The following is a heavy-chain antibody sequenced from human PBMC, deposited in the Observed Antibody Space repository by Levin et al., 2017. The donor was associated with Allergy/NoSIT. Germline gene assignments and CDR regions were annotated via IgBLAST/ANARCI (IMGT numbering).Heavy chain of an antibody. V-gene: IGHV1-46*01. J-gene: IGHJ4*02. CDR2: INPSGGST. CDR3: ARNVASGFDY. D-gene: IGHD3-10*01. CDR1: GYTFTTYC. Sequence: GASVKVSCKASGYTFTTYCIHWVRQAPGQGLEWMGFINPSGGSTSYAQKFQGRVTMTRDTSTGIVYMELSSLRSEDTAVYYCARNVASGFDYWGQGTLVTVSS.